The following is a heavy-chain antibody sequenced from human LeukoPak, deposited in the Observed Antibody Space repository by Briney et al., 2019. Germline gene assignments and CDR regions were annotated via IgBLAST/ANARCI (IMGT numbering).Heavy chain of an antibody. V-gene: IGHV1-24*01. J-gene: IGHJ6*02. CDR3: ATAGDTLRFLERVTPYYYYYGMDV. CDR1: GYTLTELS. CDR2: FDPEDGET. Sequence: RASVKVSCKVSGYTLTELSMHWVRQAPGKGLEWMGGFDPEDGETIYAQKFQGRVTMTEDTSTETAYMELSSLRSEDTAVYYCATAGDTLRFLERVTPYYYYYGMDVWGQGTTVTVSS. D-gene: IGHD3-3*01.